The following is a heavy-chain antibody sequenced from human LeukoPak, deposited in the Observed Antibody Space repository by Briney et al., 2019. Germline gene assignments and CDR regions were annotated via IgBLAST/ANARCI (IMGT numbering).Heavy chain of an antibody. J-gene: IGHJ4*02. V-gene: IGHV3-48*03. CDR2: ISSKGSSI. D-gene: IGHD3-3*01. CDR3: ARDWRRTMYYFDY. CDR1: GFTFSSYE. Sequence: TGGSLRLSCAASGFTFSSYEMNWVRQAPGKGLEWVSYISSKGSSIYYADFVKGRFTISRDNARNSLFLQMNSLRTEDTAVYYCARDWRRTMYYFDYWGQGTLVTVSS.